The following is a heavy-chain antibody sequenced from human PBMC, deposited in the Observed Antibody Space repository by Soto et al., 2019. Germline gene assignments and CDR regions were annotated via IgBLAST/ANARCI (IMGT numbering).Heavy chain of an antibody. CDR1: GDSISSGGYF. J-gene: IGHJ4*02. CDR3: ARGPGI. Sequence: QVQLQESGPGLVKPSQTLSLTCTFSGDSISSGGYFWNWIRQHPGKGLEWIWYIYYSGSTDYNPSLKSRVTISVDTSKNQFSLKLSSVTAADTAVYYCARGPGIWGQGTLVTVSS. V-gene: IGHV4-31*03. CDR2: IYYSGST.